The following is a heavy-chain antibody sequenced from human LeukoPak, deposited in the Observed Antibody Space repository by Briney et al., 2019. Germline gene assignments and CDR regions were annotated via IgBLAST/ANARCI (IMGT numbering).Heavy chain of an antibody. J-gene: IGHJ1*01. D-gene: IGHD3-22*01. CDR1: GFTFSSYA. CDR3: AKDNYYDRSDYYGEYFQH. CDR2: ISGSGGST. V-gene: IGHV3-23*01. Sequence: GGSLRLSCAASGFTFSSYAMSWVRQAPGKGLEWVSGISGSGGSTYYADSVKGRFTISRDNSKNTLSLQMNSLRAEDTAVSYCAKDNYYDRSDYYGEYFQHGGQGTLVTVSS.